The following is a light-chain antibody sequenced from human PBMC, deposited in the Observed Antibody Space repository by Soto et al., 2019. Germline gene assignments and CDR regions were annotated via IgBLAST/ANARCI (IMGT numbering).Light chain of an antibody. J-gene: IGLJ1*01. V-gene: IGLV3-25*02. CDR2: KDI. CDR3: QSTDNDYSYYV. CDR1: ELADHF. Sequence: SYELTQAPSVSVSPGQTARITCSGDELADHFANWYQQKPGQAPVVIIYKDIERPPWIPERFSGSSSGTTVTLTISGVQEEDEADYYCQSTDNDYSYYVFGSGTKVTVL.